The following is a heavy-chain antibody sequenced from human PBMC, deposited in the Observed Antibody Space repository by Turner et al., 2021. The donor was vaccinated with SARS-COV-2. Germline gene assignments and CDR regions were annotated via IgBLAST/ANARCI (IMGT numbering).Heavy chain of an antibody. J-gene: IGHJ6*02. CDR3: AGIQSYDRSDYYGMDV. Sequence: QGQLVESGGGVVKPGRTLNLACAASGFTFSSYAMNWVRQAPGKGLEWVGVISYDGSNKYYADSVKGRFTISRDNSKNTLYLQMNSLRAEDTAVYYCAGIQSYDRSDYYGMDVWGQGTTVTVSS. D-gene: IGHD3-22*01. V-gene: IGHV3-30-3*01. CDR1: GFTFSSYA. CDR2: ISYDGSNK.